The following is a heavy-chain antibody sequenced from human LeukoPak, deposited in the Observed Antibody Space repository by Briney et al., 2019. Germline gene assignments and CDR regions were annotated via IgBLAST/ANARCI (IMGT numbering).Heavy chain of an antibody. Sequence: SETLSLTCAVYGGSFSGYYWSWIRQPPGKGLEWIGEINHSGSTNYNPSLKSRLIISVDTSKNHFSLRLNSVTATDTAVYYCARQYFVASTLLWFDHWGQGTLGTVSS. J-gene: IGHJ5*02. V-gene: IGHV4-34*01. CDR1: GGSFSGYY. CDR2: INHSGST. CDR3: ARQYFVASTLLWFDH. D-gene: IGHD2/OR15-2a*01.